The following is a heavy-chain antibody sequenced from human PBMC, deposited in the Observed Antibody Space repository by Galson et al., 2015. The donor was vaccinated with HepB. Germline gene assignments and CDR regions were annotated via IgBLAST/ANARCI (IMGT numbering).Heavy chain of an antibody. CDR1: GYTFTSYD. J-gene: IGHJ5*02. Sequence: SVKVSCKASGYTFTSYDINWVRQATGQGLEWMGWMSPNSGNTDYAQKFQGRVTMTRHTSISTAYMELSSLRSEDTAVYYCARGANINYYDSSEEWWFDPWGQGTLVTVSS. D-gene: IGHD3-22*01. V-gene: IGHV1-8*01. CDR3: ARGANINYYDSSEEWWFDP. CDR2: MSPNSGNT.